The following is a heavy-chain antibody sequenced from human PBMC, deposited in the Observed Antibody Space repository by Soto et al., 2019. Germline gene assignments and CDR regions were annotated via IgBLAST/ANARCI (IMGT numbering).Heavy chain of an antibody. J-gene: IGHJ4*02. V-gene: IGHV3-66*01. CDR3: AKDRPPYGDYPAYYFDY. Sequence: PGGSLRLSCAASGFTVSSKYMSWVRQAPGKGLEWVSLIQSGGPTYYADSVKGRFTISRDTSENTVHLQMDSLRAEDTAVYYCAKDRPPYGDYPAYYFDYWGQGTLVTVSS. CDR1: GFTVSSKY. D-gene: IGHD4-17*01. CDR2: IQSGGPT.